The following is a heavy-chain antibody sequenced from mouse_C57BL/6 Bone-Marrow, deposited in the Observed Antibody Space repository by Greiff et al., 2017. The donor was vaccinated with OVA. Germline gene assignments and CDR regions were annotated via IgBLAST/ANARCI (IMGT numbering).Heavy chain of an antibody. CDR2: IYPGDGAT. Sequence: VQLQESGPEPVKSGASVKISCKASGYAFSSSWMNWVKQWPGKGLEWIGRIYPGDGATHYNGKFKGKATLTADKASSTAYMQRSSLTSEDSSVYFCARRGGYWGQGTTLTVSS. CDR1: GYAFSSSW. J-gene: IGHJ2*01. CDR3: ARRGGY. V-gene: IGHV1-82*01.